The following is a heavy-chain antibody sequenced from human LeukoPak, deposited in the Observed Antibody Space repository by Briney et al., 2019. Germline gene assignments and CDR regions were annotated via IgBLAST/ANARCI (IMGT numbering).Heavy chain of an antibody. CDR1: GGTFSSYA. D-gene: IGHD3-10*01. V-gene: IGHV1-69*13. CDR2: IIPIFGTA. Sequence: ASVKVSCKASGGTFSSYAISWVRQAPGQGLEWMGGIIPIFGTANYAQKFQGRVTITADESTSTAYMELSSLRSEDTAVYYSARASMHYGSGSSDYYYYGMDVWGQGTTVTVSS. CDR3: ARASMHYGSGSSDYYYYGMDV. J-gene: IGHJ6*02.